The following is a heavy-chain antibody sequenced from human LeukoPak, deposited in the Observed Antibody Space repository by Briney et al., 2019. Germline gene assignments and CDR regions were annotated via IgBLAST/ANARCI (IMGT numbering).Heavy chain of an antibody. V-gene: IGHV1-46*01. CDR3: ARSHSSWYWFDP. D-gene: IGHD6-13*01. J-gene: IGHJ5*02. Sequence: GASVKVSCKASGYTFTNYYMHWVRQAPGQGLEWMGVIDPRGGSTTYAQKVQGRFTMTGDTSTSTVYTELRSLNSEDTAVYYCARSHSSWYWFDPWGQGTLVTVSS. CDR1: GYTFTNYY. CDR2: IDPRGGST.